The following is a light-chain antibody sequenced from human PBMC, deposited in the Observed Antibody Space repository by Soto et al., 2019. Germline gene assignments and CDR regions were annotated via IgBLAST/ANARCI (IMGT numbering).Light chain of an antibody. CDR3: QQYNNWPYT. J-gene: IGKJ2*01. V-gene: IGKV3-15*01. CDR1: QSVSSN. CDR2: AAS. Sequence: EIVMTQSPATLSVSPGERATLSCRASQSVSSNLAWYQQKPGQGPRLLIYAASTRATGIPARFSGSGSGTEFTITISSLQSEDFAVYHCQQYNNWPYTFGQGTKLEMK.